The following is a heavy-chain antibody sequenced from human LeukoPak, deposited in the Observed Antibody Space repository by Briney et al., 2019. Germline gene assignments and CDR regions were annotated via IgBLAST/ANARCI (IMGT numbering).Heavy chain of an antibody. CDR1: GFTVSSNY. Sequence: GGSLRLSCAASGFTVSSNYMSWVRQAPGKGLEWVSVIYSGGSTYYADSVKGRFTISRDNSKNTLYLQMNSLSAEDTAVYYCARDNGSGSYSTGWYYYYYMDVWGKGTTVTVSS. CDR3: ARDNGSGSYSTGWYYYYYMDV. V-gene: IGHV3-53*01. CDR2: IYSGGST. D-gene: IGHD3-10*01. J-gene: IGHJ6*03.